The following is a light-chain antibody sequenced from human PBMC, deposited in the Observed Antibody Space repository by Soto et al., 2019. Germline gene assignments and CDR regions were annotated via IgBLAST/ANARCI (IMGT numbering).Light chain of an antibody. CDR2: DAS. J-gene: IGKJ1*01. V-gene: IGKV1-5*01. Sequence: DIQMTQSPSTLSASLGDRVTITCRPSQSISSWLAWYQQKPGKAPKLLIYDASSLESGVPSRFSGSGSGTEFTLTISSLQPDDFATYYCQQYNSYSPWTFGQGTKVDIK. CDR1: QSISSW. CDR3: QQYNSYSPWT.